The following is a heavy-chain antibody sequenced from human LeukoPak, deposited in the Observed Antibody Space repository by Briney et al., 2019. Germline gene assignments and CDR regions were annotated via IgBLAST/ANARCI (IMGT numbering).Heavy chain of an antibody. D-gene: IGHD2-2*01. V-gene: IGHV3-23*01. CDR1: GFTFSSYA. J-gene: IGHJ5*02. CDR3: LIVVVPAAINPLNWFDP. Sequence: GGSLRLSCAASGFTFSSYAMGWVRQAPGKGLEWVSAITASGGNTYYADSVKGRFTISRDNSKNTLYLQVNSLRAEDTAMYYCLIVVVPAAINPLNWFDPWGQGTLVTVSS. CDR2: ITASGGNT.